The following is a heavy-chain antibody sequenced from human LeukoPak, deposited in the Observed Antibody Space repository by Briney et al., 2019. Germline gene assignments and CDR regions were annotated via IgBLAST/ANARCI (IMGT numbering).Heavy chain of an antibody. Sequence: GGSLRLSCAASGFTFSSYAMSWVRQAPGKGLEWVSAISGSGGSTYYADSVKGRFTISRDNSKNTLYLQMNSLRAEDMAVYYCAKAWPEAGTLLYFDYWGQGTLVTVSS. CDR3: AKAWPEAGTLLYFDY. CDR1: GFTFSSYA. CDR2: ISGSGGST. J-gene: IGHJ4*02. D-gene: IGHD6-13*01. V-gene: IGHV3-23*01.